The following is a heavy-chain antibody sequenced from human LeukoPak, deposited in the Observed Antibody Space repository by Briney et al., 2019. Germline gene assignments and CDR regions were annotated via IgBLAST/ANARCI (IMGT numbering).Heavy chain of an antibody. D-gene: IGHD3-3*01. CDR3: ARIHTIFGVVQTYGMDV. Sequence: ASVKVSCKASGGTFSSYTISWVRQAPGQGLEWMGRIIPILGIANYAQKFQGRVTITADKSTCTAYMELSSLRSEDTAVYYCARIHTIFGVVQTYGMDVWGQGTTVTVSS. CDR2: IIPILGIA. CDR1: GGTFSSYT. V-gene: IGHV1-69*02. J-gene: IGHJ6*02.